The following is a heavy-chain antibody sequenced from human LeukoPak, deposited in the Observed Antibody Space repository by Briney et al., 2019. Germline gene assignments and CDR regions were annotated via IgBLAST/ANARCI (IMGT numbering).Heavy chain of an antibody. Sequence: SETLSLTCAVYGGSFSGYYWSWIRQPPGKGLEWIGEINHSGSTNYNPSLNSRVTISVDTSKNQFSLKLSSVTAADTAVYYCARHNYGSGTLYYYYYGMDVWGQGTTVTVSS. J-gene: IGHJ6*02. CDR1: GGSFSGYY. CDR2: INHSGST. CDR3: ARHNYGSGTLYYYYYGMDV. V-gene: IGHV4-34*01. D-gene: IGHD3-10*01.